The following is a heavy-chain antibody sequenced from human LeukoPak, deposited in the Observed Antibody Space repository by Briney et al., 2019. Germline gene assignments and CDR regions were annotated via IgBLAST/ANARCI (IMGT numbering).Heavy chain of an antibody. Sequence: GGSLRLSCAASGFTFSSYWMSWVRQAPGKGLEWVANIKQDGSEKYYVDSVKGRFTISRDNAKNSLYLQMNSLRAEDTALYYCARVDRSGWYTFDYWGQGTLVTVSS. V-gene: IGHV3-7*03. J-gene: IGHJ4*02. D-gene: IGHD6-19*01. CDR3: ARVDRSGWYTFDY. CDR1: GFTFSSYW. CDR2: IKQDGSEK.